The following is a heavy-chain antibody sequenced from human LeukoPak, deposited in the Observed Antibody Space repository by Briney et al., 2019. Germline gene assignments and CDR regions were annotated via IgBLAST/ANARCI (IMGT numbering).Heavy chain of an antibody. CDR2: IHYSGDS. CDR3: AREGTYYDFWSGYFDY. V-gene: IGHV4-59*12. CDR1: GGSINSYY. Sequence: SETLSLTCTVSGGSINSYYWSWIRQPPGKGLEWIGYIHYSGDSNYNPSLKGRVTILVDISKNQFSLKLSSVTAADTAVYYCAREGTYYDFWSGYFDYWGQGTLVTVSS. D-gene: IGHD3-3*01. J-gene: IGHJ4*02.